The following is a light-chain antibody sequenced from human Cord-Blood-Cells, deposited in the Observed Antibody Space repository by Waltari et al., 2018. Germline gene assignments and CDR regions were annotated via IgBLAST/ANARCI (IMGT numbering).Light chain of an antibody. CDR2: DAS. CDR1: QDISNY. Sequence: DIQMTQSPSSLSASVGDRVHITCQASQDISNYLNWYQQKPGKAPKRLIYDASNLETGVPSRFSGSGSGTDFTFPISSLQPEDIATYYCQQYDNLPYSFGQGTKLEIK. V-gene: IGKV1-33*01. J-gene: IGKJ2*03. CDR3: QQYDNLPYS.